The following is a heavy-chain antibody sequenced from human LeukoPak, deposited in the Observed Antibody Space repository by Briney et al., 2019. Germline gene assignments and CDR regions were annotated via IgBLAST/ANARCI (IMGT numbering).Heavy chain of an antibody. CDR2: MNPNSGNT. V-gene: IGHV1-8*01. CDR1: GYTFTSYD. CDR3: ARAHTPYDFPYPNWFDP. J-gene: IGHJ5*02. D-gene: IGHD3-3*01. Sequence: GASVKVSCKASGYTFTSYDINWVRQATGQGLEWMGWMNPNSGNTGYAQKFQGRVTMTRNTSISTAYMELSSLRSEDTAVYYCARAHTPYDFPYPNWFDPWGQGTLVTVSS.